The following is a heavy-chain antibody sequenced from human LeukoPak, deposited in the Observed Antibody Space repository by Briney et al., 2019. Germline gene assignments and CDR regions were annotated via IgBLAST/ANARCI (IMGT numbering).Heavy chain of an antibody. D-gene: IGHD2-15*01. V-gene: IGHV4-39*07. CDR1: GGSISTSSYY. Sequence: SETLSLTCTVSGGSISTSSYYWGWVRQPPGKGLEWIGNIFYSGSTNYNPSLKSRVTISVDTSKNQFSLKLSSVTAADTAVYYCARVGCSGGSCYFDYWGQGTLVTVSS. CDR3: ARVGCSGGSCYFDY. J-gene: IGHJ4*02. CDR2: IFYSGST.